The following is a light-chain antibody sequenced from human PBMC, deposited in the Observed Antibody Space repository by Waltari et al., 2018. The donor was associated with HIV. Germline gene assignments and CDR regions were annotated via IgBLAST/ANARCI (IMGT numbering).Light chain of an antibody. CDR2: EVT. CDR1: SSDVGGYNY. V-gene: IGLV2-14*01. CDR3: SSYTSSSTLV. Sequence: QSALTQPVSVSGSPGQSITISCTGTSSDVGGYNYVSCYQKHPGKAPKLMIYEVTNRTYGVSNRFSGSKSSNTASLTLAGLQAEDEADYYCSSYTSSSTLVFGGGTKLTVL. J-gene: IGLJ2*01.